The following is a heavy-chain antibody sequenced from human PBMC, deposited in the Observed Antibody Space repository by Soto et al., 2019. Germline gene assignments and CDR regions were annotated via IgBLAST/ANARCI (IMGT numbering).Heavy chain of an antibody. CDR1: GGSISSYY. Sequence: PSETLSLTCTVSGGSISSYYWSWIRQPPGKGLEWIGYIYYSESTNYNPSLKSRVIISVDRSKNQFSLKLSSVTAADTAVYYCASGPPLGYWGQGTLVTVSS. V-gene: IGHV4-59*12. J-gene: IGHJ4*02. CDR2: IYYSEST. CDR3: ASGPPLGY.